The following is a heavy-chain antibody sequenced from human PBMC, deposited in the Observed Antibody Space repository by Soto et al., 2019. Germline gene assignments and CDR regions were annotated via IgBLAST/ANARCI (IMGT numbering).Heavy chain of an antibody. CDR3: ARDWDRGWYPPYYYDGMDV. CDR1: GGTFSSYA. CDR2: IIPIFGTA. Sequence: QVQLVQSGAEVKKPGSSVKVSCKASGGTFSSYAISWVRQAPGQGLEWMGGIIPIFGTANYAQKFQGRVTITADESTSTAYMELSSLRSEDTAVYYCARDWDRGWYPPYYYDGMDVWGQGTTVTVSS. V-gene: IGHV1-69*12. J-gene: IGHJ6*02. D-gene: IGHD6-19*01.